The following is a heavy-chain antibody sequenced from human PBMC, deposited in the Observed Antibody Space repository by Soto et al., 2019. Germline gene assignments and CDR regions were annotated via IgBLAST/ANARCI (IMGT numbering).Heavy chain of an antibody. Sequence: QVQLQESGPGLVKPSETLSLTCTVSGGSISSYYWSWIRQPPGKGLEWIGYIYYSGSTNYNPSLKSRVTISVDTSKNQFSLKLSSVTAADTAVYYCARHRRVVAANYWFDPWGQGTLVTVSS. CDR3: ARHRRVVAANYWFDP. D-gene: IGHD2-15*01. CDR2: IYYSGST. J-gene: IGHJ5*02. V-gene: IGHV4-59*08. CDR1: GGSISSYY.